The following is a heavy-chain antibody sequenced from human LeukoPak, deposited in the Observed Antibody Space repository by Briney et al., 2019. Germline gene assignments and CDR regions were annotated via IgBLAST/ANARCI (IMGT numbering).Heavy chain of an antibody. Sequence: GGSLRLSCAASGFSFNTYGMHWVCQAAGRGLEWVAVISYDGRNEYYADSVKGRFTISRDISRNTLYLQMNSLRAEDTAVYYCAKDLHSSSNDYYGMDVWGHGTTVTVSS. CDR2: ISYDGRNE. CDR3: AKDLHSSSNDYYGMDV. D-gene: IGHD6-13*01. CDR1: GFSFNTYG. J-gene: IGHJ6*02. V-gene: IGHV3-30*18.